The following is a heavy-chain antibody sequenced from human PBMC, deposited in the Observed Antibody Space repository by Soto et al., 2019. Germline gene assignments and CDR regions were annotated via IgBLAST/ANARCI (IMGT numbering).Heavy chain of an antibody. J-gene: IGHJ4*02. CDR3: ARHWQYDIFSFDY. D-gene: IGHD3-9*01. CDR2: IYYSGST. Sequence: WETLSLTCTVSGGSISSYYWSWIRQPPGKGLEWIGYIYYSGSTNYNPSLKSRVTISVDTSKNQFSLKLSSVTAADTAVYYCARHWQYDIFSFDYWGQGTLVTVSS. CDR1: GGSISSYY. V-gene: IGHV4-59*08.